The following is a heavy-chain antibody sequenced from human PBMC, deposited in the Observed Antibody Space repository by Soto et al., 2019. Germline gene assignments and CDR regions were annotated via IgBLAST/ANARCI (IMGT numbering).Heavy chain of an antibody. J-gene: IGHJ4*02. D-gene: IGHD3-22*01. CDR2: ISYDGSNK. V-gene: IGHV3-30-3*01. CDR3: ARDLNPYYYDSSGYVPCFDY. Sequence: PGGSLRLSCAASGFTFSSYAMHWVRQAPGKGLEWVAVISYDGSNKYYADSVKGRFTISRDNSKNTLYLQMNSLRAEDTAVYYCARDLNPYYYDSSGYVPCFDYWGQGTLVTVSS. CDR1: GFTFSSYA.